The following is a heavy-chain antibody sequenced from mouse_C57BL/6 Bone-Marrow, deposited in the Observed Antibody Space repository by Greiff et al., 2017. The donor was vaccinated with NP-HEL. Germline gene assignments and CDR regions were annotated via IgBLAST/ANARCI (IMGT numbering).Heavy chain of an antibody. D-gene: IGHD1-1*01. Sequence: VQLQQSGPELVKPGASVKISCKASGYAFSSSWMNWVKQRPGKGLEWIGRIYPGDGDTNYNGKFKGKATLTADKSSSTAYMQLSSLTSEDSAVYFCARVVAWYFDVWGTGTTVTVSS. CDR2: IYPGDGDT. V-gene: IGHV1-82*01. CDR3: ARVVAWYFDV. J-gene: IGHJ1*03. CDR1: GYAFSSSW.